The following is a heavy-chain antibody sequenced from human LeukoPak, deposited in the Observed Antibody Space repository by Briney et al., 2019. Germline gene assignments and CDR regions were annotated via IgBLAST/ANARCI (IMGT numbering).Heavy chain of an antibody. D-gene: IGHD2-8*02. Sequence: ASVKVSCKASGYTFTSYGISWVRQAPGQGLEWMGGIIPIFGTANYAQKFQGRVTITADKSTSTAYMELSSLRSEDTAVYYCARAPPRTGARGYFDYWGQGTLVTVSS. CDR1: GYTFTSYG. V-gene: IGHV1-69*06. J-gene: IGHJ4*02. CDR2: IIPIFGTA. CDR3: ARAPPRTGARGYFDY.